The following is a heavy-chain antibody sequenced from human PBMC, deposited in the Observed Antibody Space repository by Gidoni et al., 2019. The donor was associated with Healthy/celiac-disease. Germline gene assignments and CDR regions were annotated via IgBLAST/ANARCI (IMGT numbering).Heavy chain of an antibody. CDR1: GGSISSAAYS. J-gene: IGHJ4*02. D-gene: IGHD3-22*01. V-gene: IGHV4-30-2*01. CDR3: ARGPPGGYYDSSVYFDY. CDR2: IYHSGGT. Sequence: QLQLQESGSGLVKPSQTLSLTCAVSGGSISSAAYSWSWIRQPPGKGLEWIGYIYHSGGTYYNPSLKSLVTISVDRSKNQFSLKLSSVTAADTAVYYCARGPPGGYYDSSVYFDYWGQGTLVTVSS.